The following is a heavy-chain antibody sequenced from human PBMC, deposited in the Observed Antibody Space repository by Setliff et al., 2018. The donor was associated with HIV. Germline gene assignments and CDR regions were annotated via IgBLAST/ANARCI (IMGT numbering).Heavy chain of an antibody. Sequence: PGESLKISCRASGYDVTRYWIGWVRQMPGQGLEWMGVIYPGDSDARYSPSFQDQVTISADKSISTAYLQWSSLKASDTAMYYCARRLGNNQNFDYWGQGTLVTVSS. D-gene: IGHD4-4*01. CDR1: GYDVTRYW. CDR2: IYPGDSDA. CDR3: ARRLGNNQNFDY. J-gene: IGHJ4*02. V-gene: IGHV5-51*01.